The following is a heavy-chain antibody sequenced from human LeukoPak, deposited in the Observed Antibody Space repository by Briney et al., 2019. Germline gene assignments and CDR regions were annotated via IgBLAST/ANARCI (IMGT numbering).Heavy chain of an antibody. J-gene: IGHJ4*02. Sequence: SETLCLSCTVSGGSISSSSYCWGWLRPPPGKGLEWIGSIYYTGSTNYSPPLESRVTISVDTSKNQFSLKLTSVSAADTAVYYCASARKVGASVFDYWGQGTLVTVSS. V-gene: IGHV4-39*01. CDR1: GGSISSSSYC. D-gene: IGHD1-26*01. CDR3: ASARKVGASVFDY. CDR2: IYYTGST.